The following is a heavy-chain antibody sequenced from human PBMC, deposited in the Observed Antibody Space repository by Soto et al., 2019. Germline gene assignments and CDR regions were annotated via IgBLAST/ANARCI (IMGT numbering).Heavy chain of an antibody. J-gene: IGHJ6*02. D-gene: IGHD6-13*01. Sequence: QVQLVESGGGVVQHGKSLSLSCAASRFTFSSYAMDWVSQAPGKGLEWVAVISHDGSEKYYGDSVKGRFTISRDNPKNTVYLQMNRLRPEDTAVYYCARAAAYFYHYYYAMDVWGQGTAVTVSS. CDR2: ISHDGSEK. CDR3: ARAAAYFYHYYYAMDV. CDR1: RFTFSSYA. V-gene: IGHV3-30-3*01.